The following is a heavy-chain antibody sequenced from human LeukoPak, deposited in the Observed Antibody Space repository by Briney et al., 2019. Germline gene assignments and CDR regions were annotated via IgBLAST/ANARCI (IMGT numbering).Heavy chain of an antibody. D-gene: IGHD1-26*01. CDR2: IGGSGGSI. CDR1: GFTFSSYG. J-gene: IGHJ4*02. CDR3: AKDHTVGATFGVYFDY. V-gene: IGHV3-23*01. Sequence: GGTLRLSCEASGFTFSSYGMSWVRQAPGKGLEWVSGIGGSGGSIYYADSLKGRFTISKDNSKNTLYLQMNSLRAEDTAVYYCAKDHTVGATFGVYFDYWGQGTLVTVSS.